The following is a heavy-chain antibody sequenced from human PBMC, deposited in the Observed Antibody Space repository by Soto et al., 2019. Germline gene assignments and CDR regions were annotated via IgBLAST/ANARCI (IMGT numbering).Heavy chain of an antibody. CDR2: IIPIFGTA. D-gene: IGHD4-17*01. J-gene: IGHJ6*02. CDR1: GGTFSSYA. V-gene: IGHV1-69*13. Sequence: SVKVSCKASGGTFSSYAISWVRQAPGQGLEWMGGIIPIFGTANYAQKFQGRVTITADESTSTAYMELSSLRSEDTAVYYCARVNGDYSHYYYYGMDVWGQGTTVTVSS. CDR3: ARVNGDYSHYYYYGMDV.